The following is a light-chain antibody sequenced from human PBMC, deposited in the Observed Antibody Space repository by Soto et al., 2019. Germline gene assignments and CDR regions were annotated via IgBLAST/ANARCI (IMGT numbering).Light chain of an antibody. V-gene: IGKV3-20*01. CDR3: QQYHLSLLT. CDR2: GAS. CDR1: EAINNNF. J-gene: IGKJ4*01. Sequence: EIVLAQSPGALSVAPGETLSLSCRASEAINNNFVAWYQQRPGQVPRLLMYGASIRVSGVPDRVSGRRSGTGFILNIARVEPEDSAVYFCQQYHLSLLTFGGGTQV.